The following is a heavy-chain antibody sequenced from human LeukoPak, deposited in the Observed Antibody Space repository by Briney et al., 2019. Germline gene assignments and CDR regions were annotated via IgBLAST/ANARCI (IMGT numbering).Heavy chain of an antibody. CDR1: GFTFSSYA. Sequence: GGSLRLSCAASGFTFSSYAMSWVRQAPGKGLEWVSAISGSGGSTYYADSVKGRFTISRDNSKNTLYLQMNSLRAEDTAVYYCAKDPIYYDSSGYNKRINGFDYWGQGTLVTVSS. CDR2: ISGSGGST. CDR3: AKDPIYYDSSGYNKRINGFDY. D-gene: IGHD3-22*01. V-gene: IGHV3-23*01. J-gene: IGHJ4*02.